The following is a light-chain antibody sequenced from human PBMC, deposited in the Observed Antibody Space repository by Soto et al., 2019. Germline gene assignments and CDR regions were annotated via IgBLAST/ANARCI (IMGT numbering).Light chain of an antibody. Sequence: QSVLTQPASVSGSPGQSITISCTGTSSDVAVYKYVSWYQQHPGKAPKVIIYEVSSRPSGVSNRFSGSKSGSTASLTISGLQAEDEADYYFGSYTSSSTLVVFGGGTKLTVL. CDR1: SSDVAVYKY. V-gene: IGLV2-14*01. J-gene: IGLJ2*01. CDR3: GSYTSSSTLVV. CDR2: EVS.